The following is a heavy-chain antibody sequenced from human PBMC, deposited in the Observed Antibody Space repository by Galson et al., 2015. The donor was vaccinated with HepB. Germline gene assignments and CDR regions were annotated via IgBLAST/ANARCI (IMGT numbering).Heavy chain of an antibody. CDR3: CIVGATLVDY. CDR2: IIPILGIA. J-gene: IGHJ4*02. V-gene: IGHV1-69*04. D-gene: IGHD1-26*01. Sequence: SVKVSCKASGGTFSSYAISWVRQAPGQGLEWMGRIIPILGIANYAQKFQGRVTITADKSTSTAYMELSSLRSEDTAVYYCCIVGATLVDYWGQGTLVTVSS. CDR1: GGTFSSYA.